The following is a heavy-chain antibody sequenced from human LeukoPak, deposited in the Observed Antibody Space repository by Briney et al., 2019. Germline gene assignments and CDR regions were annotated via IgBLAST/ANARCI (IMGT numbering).Heavy chain of an antibody. D-gene: IGHD1-26*01. CDR3: ARVWDSGSYLTNDAFDI. J-gene: IGHJ3*02. Sequence: SETLSLTCTVSGGSISSSNYYWGWIRQPPGKGLEWIGSISYSGSTYYKTSLKSRVTISLDTSKNHFSLKLSSVTAADTAVYHCARVWDSGSYLTNDAFDIWGQGTMVTVSS. CDR1: GGSISSSNYY. CDR2: ISYSGST. V-gene: IGHV4-39*02.